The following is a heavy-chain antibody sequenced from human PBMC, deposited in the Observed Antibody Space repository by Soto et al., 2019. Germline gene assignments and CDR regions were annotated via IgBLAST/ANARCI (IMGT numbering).Heavy chain of an antibody. D-gene: IGHD6-6*01. V-gene: IGHV4-30-4*08. Sequence: SQRLSRTCSVAGGSVDSINDYYSWIRKPPGKGLESIGYIYNAGDTFYNRSLKSPVKILVEKSRNQFSLRLSSVTAADTAVYFCATSEYSSLSIHWFDPWGQGALVTVSS. CDR3: ATSEYSSLSIHWFDP. CDR1: GGSVDSINDY. J-gene: IGHJ5*02. CDR2: IYNAGDT.